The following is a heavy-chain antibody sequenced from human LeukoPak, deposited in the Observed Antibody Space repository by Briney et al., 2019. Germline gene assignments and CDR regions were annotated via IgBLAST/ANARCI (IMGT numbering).Heavy chain of an antibody. Sequence: EASVKVSCKASGGTFSSYAISWVRQAPGQGLEWMGGIIPIFGTANFAQKFQGRVTITADESTSTAYMELSSLRSEDTAVYYCARDGGPHYYDSSGYYNYWGQGTLVTVSS. CDR1: GGTFSSYA. V-gene: IGHV1-69*13. D-gene: IGHD3-22*01. CDR3: ARDGGPHYYDSSGYYNY. J-gene: IGHJ4*02. CDR2: IIPIFGTA.